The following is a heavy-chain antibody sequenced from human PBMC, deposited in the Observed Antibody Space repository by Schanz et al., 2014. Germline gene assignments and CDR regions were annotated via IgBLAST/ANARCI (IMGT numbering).Heavy chain of an antibody. Sequence: QVQLVESGGGVVQPGRSLRLSCAAYGFTLSSYAMHWFRQPAGKGLEWVAVIWNNGVTKYYADSVKGRFTISRDNSKNTLYLHMNTLRSEDTAVYYCAKDSTHIDIVLVPTAIDYWGQGTLVTVSS. CDR1: GFTLSSYA. CDR2: IWNNGVTK. CDR3: AKDSTHIDIVLVPTAIDY. J-gene: IGHJ4*02. D-gene: IGHD2-2*01. V-gene: IGHV3-30*04.